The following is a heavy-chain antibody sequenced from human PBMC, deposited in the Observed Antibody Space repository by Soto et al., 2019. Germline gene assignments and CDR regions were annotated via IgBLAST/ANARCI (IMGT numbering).Heavy chain of an antibody. CDR3: ARDDMDIVVVPAAMPLDY. CDR1: GFTFSSYS. D-gene: IGHD2-2*03. V-gene: IGHV3-48*01. J-gene: IGHJ4*02. Sequence: GGSLRLSCAASGFTFSSYSMNWVRQAPGKGLEWVSYISSSSSTIYYADSVKGRFTISRDNAKNSLYLQMNSLRAEDTAVYYCARDDMDIVVVPAAMPLDYWGQGTLVTVSS. CDR2: ISSSSSTI.